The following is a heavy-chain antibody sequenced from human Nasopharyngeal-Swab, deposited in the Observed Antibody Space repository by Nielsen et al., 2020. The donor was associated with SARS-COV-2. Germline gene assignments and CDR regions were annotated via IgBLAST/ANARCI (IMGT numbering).Heavy chain of an antibody. CDR1: GYSISSGYY. V-gene: IGHV4-38-2*01. D-gene: IGHD2-2*01. CDR3: ARIVVVPAASVRIRGWFDP. J-gene: IGHJ5*02. CDR2: IYHSGST. Sequence: SETLSLTCAVSGYSISSGYYWGWIRQPPGKGLEWIGSIYHSGSTYYNPSLKSRVTISVDTSKNQFSLKLSSVTAADTAAYYCARIVVVPAASVRIRGWFDPWGQGTLVTVSS.